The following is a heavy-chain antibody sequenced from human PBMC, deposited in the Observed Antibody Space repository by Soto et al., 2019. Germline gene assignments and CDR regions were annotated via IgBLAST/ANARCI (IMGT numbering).Heavy chain of an antibody. Sequence: EVQLVESGGALVQPGGSLRLSCAASGFTFSSYEMNWVRQAPGKGLEWISYISGSGTIVYYADSVKGRFTMSRDNAKNSLYLQMNSLRAEDTAVYYCARPFSGSFRNWGQGTLLTVSS. CDR3: ARPFSGSFRN. V-gene: IGHV3-48*03. D-gene: IGHD1-26*01. CDR2: ISGSGTIV. J-gene: IGHJ4*02. CDR1: GFTFSSYE.